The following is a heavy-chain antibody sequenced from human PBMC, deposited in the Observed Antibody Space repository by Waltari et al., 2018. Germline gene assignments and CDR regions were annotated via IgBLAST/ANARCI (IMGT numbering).Heavy chain of an antibody. CDR3: ATDRAPGGKSLYFDC. CDR1: GLSFINYA. J-gene: IGHJ4*02. D-gene: IGHD2-8*02. CDR2: ITSTGSTI. V-gene: IGHV3-48*03. Sequence: QLEEWGGGLVQSGGSLRLSWGASGLSFINYAMTWGRQAPGRGLEWLASITSTGSTIYYADSVKGRFTISRDNAKNSLYLQMTSLRAGDTAVYFCATDRAPGGKSLYFDCWGQGTLVTVYS.